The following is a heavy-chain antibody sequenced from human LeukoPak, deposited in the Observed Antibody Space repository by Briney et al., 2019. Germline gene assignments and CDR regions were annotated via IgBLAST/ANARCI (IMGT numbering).Heavy chain of an antibody. CDR3: ATTRYDAFDI. J-gene: IGHJ3*02. D-gene: IGHD4-17*01. CDR1: GFTVSSNY. CDR2: IYSGGST. Sequence: PGGSLRLSWAASGFTVSSNYMSWVRQAPGKGREWVSVIYSGGSTYYADSVRGRFTISRDNSKNTLCLQMNSLRAEDTAVYYCATTRYDAFDIWGQGTMVTVSS. V-gene: IGHV3-53*01.